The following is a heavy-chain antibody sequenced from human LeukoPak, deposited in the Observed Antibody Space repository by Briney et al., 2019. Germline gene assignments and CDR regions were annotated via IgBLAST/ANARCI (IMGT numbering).Heavy chain of an antibody. CDR2: ISSSGSTI. CDR3: ARDLDSSGYYYFDY. Sequence: GGSLRLSCAASGFTFSSYEMNWVRQAPGKGLEWVSYISSSGSTIYYADSVKGRFTISRDNAKNSLYLQMNSLRAEDTAVYYCARDLDSSGYYYFDYWGQGTLSPSPQ. V-gene: IGHV3-48*03. CDR1: GFTFSSYE. J-gene: IGHJ4*02. D-gene: IGHD3-22*01.